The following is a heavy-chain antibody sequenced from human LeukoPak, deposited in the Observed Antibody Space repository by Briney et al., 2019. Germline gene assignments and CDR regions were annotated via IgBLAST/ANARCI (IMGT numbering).Heavy chain of an antibody. CDR2: IYCDDEK. V-gene: IGHV2-5*02. CDR3: AHSYYFGSRSYYNVWFAP. J-gene: IGHJ5*02. D-gene: IGHD3-10*01. Sequence: ESGPALVKPTQTLTLTCTFSGFSLSTSGVGVGWIRQPPGKALQWLALIYCDDEKYYSPSLKSRLSISRDTSRNQVVLTMTNMDPLDTGTYSCAHSYYFGSRSYYNVWFAPWGLGALVSVSS. CDR1: GFSLSTSGVG.